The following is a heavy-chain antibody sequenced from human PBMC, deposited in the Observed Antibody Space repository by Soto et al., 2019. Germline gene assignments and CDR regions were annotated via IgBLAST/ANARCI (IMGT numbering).Heavy chain of an antibody. D-gene: IGHD2-15*01. Sequence: GASLKISCNASGYSFTRYWIGWVRQLPGKGLEWMGLIYPDDSDTRYSPSFQGQVTISADKSISTAYLQWSSLKASDTAMYFCARQEIVTNPLRGVYFDIWGQGALVTVSS. CDR2: IYPDDSDT. V-gene: IGHV5-51*01. CDR1: GYSFTRYW. J-gene: IGHJ4*02. CDR3: ARQEIVTNPLRGVYFDI.